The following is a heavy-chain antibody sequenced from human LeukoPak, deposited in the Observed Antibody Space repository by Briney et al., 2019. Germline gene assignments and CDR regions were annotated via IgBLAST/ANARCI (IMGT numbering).Heavy chain of an antibody. CDR1: GFTFSTYD. V-gene: IGHV3-23*01. D-gene: IGHD3-3*01. Sequence: PGGSLRLSCAASGFTFSTYDMTWVRQAPGKGLECVSVIGSGGSPTYYADSVKGRFTVSRDNSKNTLYLQMNSLRAEDTAVYYCTSMTEWYSLPDYWGQGTLVTVSS. CDR3: TSMTEWYSLPDY. J-gene: IGHJ4*02. CDR2: IGSGGSPT.